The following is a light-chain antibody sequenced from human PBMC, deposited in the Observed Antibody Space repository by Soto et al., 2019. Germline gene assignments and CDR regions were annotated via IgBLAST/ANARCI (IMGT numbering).Light chain of an antibody. V-gene: IGLV1-47*01. Sequence: QSVLTQPPSASGTPGQRVTISCSGSSSNIGSNYVYWYQQLPGTAPKLLIYRNNQRPSGVPDRFSGSKTGTSASLAISGLRSEDEADYYCAALDDSLRAVVFGGGTKVTVL. J-gene: IGLJ2*01. CDR2: RNN. CDR3: AALDDSLRAVV. CDR1: SSNIGSNY.